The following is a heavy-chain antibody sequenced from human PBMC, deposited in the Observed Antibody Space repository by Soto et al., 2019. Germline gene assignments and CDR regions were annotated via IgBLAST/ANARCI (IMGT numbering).Heavy chain of an antibody. CDR3: ARDLDIVATILVY. V-gene: IGHV1-3*01. CDR2: INAGNGNT. D-gene: IGHD5-12*01. J-gene: IGHJ4*02. CDR1: GYTFTSYA. Sequence: ASVKVSCKASGYTFTSYAMHWVLQAPGQRLEWMGWINAGNGNTKYSQKFQGRVTITRDTSASTAYMELSSLRSEDTAVYYCARDLDIVATILVYWGQGTLVTVSS.